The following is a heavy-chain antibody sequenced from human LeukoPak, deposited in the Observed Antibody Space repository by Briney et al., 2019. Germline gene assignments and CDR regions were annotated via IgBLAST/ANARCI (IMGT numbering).Heavy chain of an antibody. J-gene: IGHJ5*02. V-gene: IGHV3-74*01. CDR3: ARNGRLLRYFDWSIDWFDP. Sequence: GGSLRLSCAASGFTFSSYWMHWVRQAPGKGLVWVSRINSDGSSTSYADSVKGRFTISRDNAKNTLYLQMNSLRAEDTAVYYCARNGRLLRYFDWSIDWFDPWGQGTLVTVSS. CDR1: GFTFSSYW. D-gene: IGHD3-9*01. CDR2: INSDGSST.